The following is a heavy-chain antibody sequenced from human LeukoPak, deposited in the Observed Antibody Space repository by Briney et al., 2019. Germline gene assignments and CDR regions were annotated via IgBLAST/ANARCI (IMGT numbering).Heavy chain of an antibody. V-gene: IGHV3-30*03. Sequence: QPGGSLRLSCAASGFTFSSYGMHWVRQAPGKGLEWVAVISYDGSNKYYVDSVKGRFTISRDNSKNTLYLQMNTLRAEDTAVYYCARDRYIVVVPADGMDVWGQGTTVTVSS. CDR1: GFTFSSYG. D-gene: IGHD2-2*01. CDR2: ISYDGSNK. CDR3: ARDRYIVVVPADGMDV. J-gene: IGHJ6*02.